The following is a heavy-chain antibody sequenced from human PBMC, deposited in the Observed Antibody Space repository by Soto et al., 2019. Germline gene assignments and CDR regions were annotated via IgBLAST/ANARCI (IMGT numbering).Heavy chain of an antibody. CDR3: AHRTIEAPGTFDY. CDR2: IYWDDDT. J-gene: IGHJ4*02. D-gene: IGHD6-13*01. Sequence: QITLRESGPTLVKPTQTLTLTCTFSGFSLSTTGVTVGWIRQPPGQALEWLALIYWDDDTRYSPSVNSRITVPKDTSKNQVVLTLTNVDPVDTATYYCAHRTIEAPGTFDYWGQGTLVTVSS. CDR1: GFSLSTTGVT. V-gene: IGHV2-5*02.